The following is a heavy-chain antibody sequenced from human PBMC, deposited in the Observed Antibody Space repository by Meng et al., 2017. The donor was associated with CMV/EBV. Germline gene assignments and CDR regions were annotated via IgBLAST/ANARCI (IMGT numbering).Heavy chain of an antibody. CDR1: GYTFTGYY. CDR2: INPSSGGT. CDR3: ARARLTMVVTPY. J-gene: IGHJ4*02. V-gene: IGHV1-2*02. D-gene: IGHD4-23*01. Sequence: CKASGYTFTGYYMHWVRQAPGQGLEWMGWINPSSGGTNYAQKVQGRVTMTRDTSISTAYMELSRLRSDDTAVYYCARARLTMVVTPYWGQGTLVTVSS.